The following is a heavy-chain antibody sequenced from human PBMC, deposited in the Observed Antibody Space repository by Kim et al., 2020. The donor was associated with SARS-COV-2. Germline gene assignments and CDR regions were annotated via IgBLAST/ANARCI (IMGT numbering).Heavy chain of an antibody. V-gene: IGHV3-30*01. D-gene: IGHD1-26*01. Sequence: ADSVKGLLTISRDNSKNTMYLQMNSLRAEDTAVYYCARSHSGSYLGAFDIWGQGTMVTVSS. J-gene: IGHJ3*02. CDR3: ARSHSGSYLGAFDI.